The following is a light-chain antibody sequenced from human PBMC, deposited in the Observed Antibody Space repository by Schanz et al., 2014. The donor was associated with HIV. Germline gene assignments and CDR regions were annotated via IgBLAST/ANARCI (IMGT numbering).Light chain of an antibody. Sequence: DIQMTQSPSSLSASVGDRVTITCRASQSISSYLNWYQQKPGKAPKLLISEASSLETGVPSRFSGSGSGTEFTLTIYSLQPDDFATYYCQQYNDNSGTFGRGTKLEFK. CDR2: EAS. CDR3: QQYNDNSGT. J-gene: IGKJ2*01. V-gene: IGKV1-5*03. CDR1: QSISSY.